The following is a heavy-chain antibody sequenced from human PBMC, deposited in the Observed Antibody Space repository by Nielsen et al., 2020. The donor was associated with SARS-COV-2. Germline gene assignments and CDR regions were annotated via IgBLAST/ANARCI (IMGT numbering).Heavy chain of an antibody. J-gene: IGHJ5*02. CDR3: ARGRHRRSWYWFDP. V-gene: IGHV4-59*12. D-gene: IGHD6-13*01. Sequence: SETLSLTCTVSGGSISSYYWSWIRQPPGKGLEWIGYIYYSGSTNYNPSLKSRVTISVDTSKNQFSLKLSSVTAADTAVYYCARGRHRRSWYWFDPWGQGTLVTASS. CDR1: GGSISSYY. CDR2: IYYSGST.